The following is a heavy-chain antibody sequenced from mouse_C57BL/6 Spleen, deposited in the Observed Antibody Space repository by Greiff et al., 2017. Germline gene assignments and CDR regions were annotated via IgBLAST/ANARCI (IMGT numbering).Heavy chain of an antibody. D-gene: IGHD3-2*02. Sequence: QVQLQQSGPELVKPGASVKISCKASGYAFSSSWMNWVKQRPGKGLEWIGRIYPGDGDTNYNGKFKGKATLTADKSSSTAYMQLSSLTSEDSAVYCCARTAQATRAMDYWGQGTSVTVSS. J-gene: IGHJ4*01. CDR3: ARTAQATRAMDY. CDR1: GYAFSSSW. V-gene: IGHV1-82*01. CDR2: IYPGDGDT.